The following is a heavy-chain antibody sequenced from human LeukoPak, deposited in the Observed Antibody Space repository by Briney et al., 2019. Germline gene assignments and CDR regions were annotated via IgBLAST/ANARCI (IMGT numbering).Heavy chain of an antibody. CDR3: AKVIAGAVAFDY. V-gene: IGHV1-2*02. Sequence: GASVKVSCKASGYTFSGYYMHWVRQAPGQGLEWMGWINPTTSDTQYAQEFQGRVTLTSDTSISPAYMELNRLRSDDTAIYYCAKVIAGAVAFDYWGQGTLVTVSS. D-gene: IGHD6-19*01. CDR2: INPTTSDT. J-gene: IGHJ4*02. CDR1: GYTFSGYY.